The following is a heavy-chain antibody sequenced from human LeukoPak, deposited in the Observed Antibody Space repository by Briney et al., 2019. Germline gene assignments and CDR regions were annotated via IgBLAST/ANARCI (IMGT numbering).Heavy chain of an antibody. CDR3: ARGAASYSSSWYSWFDP. V-gene: IGHV1-18*01. J-gene: IGHJ5*02. D-gene: IGHD6-13*01. CDR1: GYTFTSYG. CDR2: IGAYNGNT. Sequence: ASVKVSCKASGYTFTSYGISWVRQAPGQGLEWMGWIGAYNGNTNYAQKLQGRVTMTTDTSTSTAYMELRSLRSDDTAVYYCARGAASYSSSWYSWFDPWGQGTLVTVSS.